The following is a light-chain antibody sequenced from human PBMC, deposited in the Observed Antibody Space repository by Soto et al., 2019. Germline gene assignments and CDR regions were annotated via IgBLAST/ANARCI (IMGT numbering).Light chain of an antibody. CDR1: SSDVGGYNY. CDR3: SSYTSSSTPRV. CDR2: EVS. Sequence: QSVLTQPASVSGSPGQSITISCTGTSSDVGGYNYVSWYQQHPGKAPKLMIYEVSNRPSGVSNRFSGSKSGNTASLTISGLQAEDEADYYCSSYTSSSTPRVFGTWTKVTVL. J-gene: IGLJ1*01. V-gene: IGLV2-14*01.